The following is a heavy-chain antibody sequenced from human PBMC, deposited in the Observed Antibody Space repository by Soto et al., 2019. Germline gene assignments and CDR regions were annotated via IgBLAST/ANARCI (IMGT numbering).Heavy chain of an antibody. Sequence: GGSLRLSCATSGFILSDCAMNWVRQAPGRGLEWVSYISSSSSVIDYADSVKGRFTVSRDNAWNSLYLQMNSLRAEDTAVYSCARDLSWGSNWYYYMGVWGKGTTVTVAS. CDR2: ISSSSSVI. CDR3: ARDLSWGSNWYYYMGV. D-gene: IGHD7-27*01. V-gene: IGHV3-48*01. J-gene: IGHJ6*03. CDR1: GFILSDCA.